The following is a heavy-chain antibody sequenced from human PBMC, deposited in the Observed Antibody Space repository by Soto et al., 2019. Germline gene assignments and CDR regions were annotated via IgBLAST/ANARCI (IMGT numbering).Heavy chain of an antibody. CDR3: ARHAVHSGGFTDY. D-gene: IGHD6-19*01. V-gene: IGHV4-59*08. Sequence: SETLSLTCTVSGGSISSYYWSWIRQPPGKGLEWIGYIYYSGSTYYNPSLKSRVTISVDTSKNQFSLKLSSVTAADTAVYYCARHAVHSGGFTDYWGQGALVTVSS. CDR1: GGSISSYY. J-gene: IGHJ4*02. CDR2: IYYSGST.